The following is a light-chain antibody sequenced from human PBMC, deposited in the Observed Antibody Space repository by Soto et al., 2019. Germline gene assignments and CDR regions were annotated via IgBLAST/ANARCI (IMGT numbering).Light chain of an antibody. J-gene: IGLJ2*01. CDR3: CSYAGSSSLV. CDR1: SSDVGGYNY. Sequence: QSVLTQPPSASGSPGQSVTFSCTGTSSDVGGYNYVSWYQQHPGKAPKLMIYEVSKRPSGVPDRFSGSKSGNTASLTVSGLQAEDEADYYCCSYAGSSSLVFGGVTKLTVL. CDR2: EVS. V-gene: IGLV2-8*01.